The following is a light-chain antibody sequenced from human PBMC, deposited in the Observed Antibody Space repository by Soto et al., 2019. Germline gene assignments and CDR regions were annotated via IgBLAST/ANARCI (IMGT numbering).Light chain of an antibody. CDR3: QQRSNWPLYT. Sequence: EIVLTQSPATLSLSPGERATLSCRASQSVSSYLAWYQQKPGQAPRLLIYDASNRATGIPARFSGSGSGTDFTLTISSLEPEDCAVYYRQQRSNWPLYTFGQGTKLEIK. V-gene: IGKV3-11*01. CDR2: DAS. J-gene: IGKJ2*01. CDR1: QSVSSY.